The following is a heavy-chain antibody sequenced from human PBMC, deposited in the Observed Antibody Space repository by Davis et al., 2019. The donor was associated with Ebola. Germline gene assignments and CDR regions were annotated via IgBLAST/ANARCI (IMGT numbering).Heavy chain of an antibody. J-gene: IGHJ6*04. V-gene: IGHV3-64D*06. Sequence: PGGSLRLSCSASGFTFSTYAMHWVRQAPGQGLEFVSAISSNGGTTYYADSVKGRFTISRDNSKNTLYLQMSSLRADDTAVYYCVKDPGGFGSVWGEGTTVTVSS. D-gene: IGHD3-10*01. CDR2: ISSNGGTT. CDR1: GFTFSTYA. CDR3: VKDPGGFGSV.